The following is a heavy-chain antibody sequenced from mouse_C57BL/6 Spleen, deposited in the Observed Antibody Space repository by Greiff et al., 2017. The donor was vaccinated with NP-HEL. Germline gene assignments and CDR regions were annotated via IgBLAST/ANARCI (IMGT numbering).Heavy chain of an antibody. V-gene: IGHV1-72*01. Sequence: QVQLQQPGAELVKPGASVKLSCKASGYTFTSYWMHWVKQRPGRGLEWIGRLDPNSGGTKYNEKFKSKATLTVDKPSSTADMQLSSLPSEDSAVYYCASDGYYPRFFAYWGQGTLVTVSA. CDR3: ASDGYYPRFFAY. CDR2: LDPNSGGT. D-gene: IGHD2-3*01. CDR1: GYTFTSYW. J-gene: IGHJ3*01.